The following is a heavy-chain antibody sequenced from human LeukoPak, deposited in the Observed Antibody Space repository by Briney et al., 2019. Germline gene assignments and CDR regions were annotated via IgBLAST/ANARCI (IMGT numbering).Heavy chain of an antibody. J-gene: IGHJ4*02. CDR1: GFTFSSYA. V-gene: IGHV3-23*01. CDR3: AKDLLMEWLVPSPADY. CDR2: ISGSGGST. D-gene: IGHD6-19*01. Sequence: GGSLRLSCAASGFTFSSYAMSWVRQAPGKGLEWVSAISGSGGSTYYADSVKGRFTISRDNSKNTLYLQMNSLRAEDTAVYYCAKDLLMEWLVPSPADYWGQGTLVTVSS.